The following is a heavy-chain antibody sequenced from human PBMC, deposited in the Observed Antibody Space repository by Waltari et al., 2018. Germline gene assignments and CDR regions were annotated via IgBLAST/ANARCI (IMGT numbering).Heavy chain of an antibody. CDR2: INQSGST. J-gene: IGHJ5*02. V-gene: IGHV4-34*01. Sequence: QVQLQQWGAGLLKPSRPRSLPWAAYGGPFSGTYWSGTGQPPGRGLGWIGEINQSGSTNYNPSLKSRVTISVDTSKNQFSLNLSSVTAADTAVYYCARGSLTGDPGFDPWGQGTLVTVSS. D-gene: IGHD7-27*01. CDR1: GGPFSGTY. CDR3: ARGSLTGDPGFDP.